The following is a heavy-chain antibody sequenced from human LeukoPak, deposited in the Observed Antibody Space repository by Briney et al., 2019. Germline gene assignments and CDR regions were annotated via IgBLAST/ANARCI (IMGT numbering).Heavy chain of an antibody. CDR2: NNPNSGGT. V-gene: IGHV1-2*02. CDR1: GYTFTGYY. CDR3: ARILKQWLAYYFDY. J-gene: IGHJ4*02. D-gene: IGHD6-19*01. Sequence: ASVKVSCKASGYTFTGYYMHWVRQAPRQGLEWMGWNNPNSGGTNYAQKFQGRVTMTRDTSISTAYMELSRLRSDDTAVYYCARILKQWLAYYFDYWGQGTLVTVSS.